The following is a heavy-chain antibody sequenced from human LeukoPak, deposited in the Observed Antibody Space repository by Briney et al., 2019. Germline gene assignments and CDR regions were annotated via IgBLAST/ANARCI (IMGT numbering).Heavy chain of an antibody. CDR1: GFTVSSNY. Sequence: PGGSLRLSCAASGFTVSSNYMSWVRQAPGKGLEWVPVIHGAGSTYYADSVKGRFNISRDSSKNTLYLQMNSLRVEDTAVYYCAIHSSGWYIYYYGMDVWGQGTTVTVSS. V-gene: IGHV3-53*01. CDR2: IHGAGST. J-gene: IGHJ6*02. CDR3: AIHSSGWYIYYYGMDV. D-gene: IGHD6-19*01.